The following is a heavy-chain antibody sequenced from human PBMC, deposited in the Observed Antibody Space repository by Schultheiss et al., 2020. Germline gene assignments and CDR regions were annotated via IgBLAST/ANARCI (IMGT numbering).Heavy chain of an antibody. Sequence: GGSLRLSCKGSGYSFTSYWIGWVRQMTGKGLEWMGIIYPGDSDTRYSPSFQGQVTISADKSISTAYLQWSSLKASDTAMYYCALTTVTTGWFDPWGQGTLGTGS. J-gene: IGHJ5*02. D-gene: IGHD4-17*01. CDR2: IYPGDSDT. CDR1: GYSFTSYW. CDR3: ALTTVTTGWFDP. V-gene: IGHV5-51*01.